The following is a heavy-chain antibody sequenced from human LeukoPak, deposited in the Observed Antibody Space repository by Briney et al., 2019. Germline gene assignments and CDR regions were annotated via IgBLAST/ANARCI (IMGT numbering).Heavy chain of an antibody. Sequence: GGSLRLSCAASGFTFSTYAMTWVRQAPGKGLEYVSAISIGGNTFYADSVKGRFTISRDNSKNTLYLQMSSLRVEDTAAYYCARIVQWPKGFDHWGRGTLVTVSS. CDR3: ARIVQWPKGFDH. D-gene: IGHD6-19*01. V-gene: IGHV3-23*01. CDR1: GFTFSTYA. CDR2: ISIGGNT. J-gene: IGHJ4*02.